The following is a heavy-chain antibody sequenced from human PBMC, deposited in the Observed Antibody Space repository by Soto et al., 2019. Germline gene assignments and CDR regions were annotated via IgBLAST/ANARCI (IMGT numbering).Heavy chain of an antibody. J-gene: IGHJ3*02. D-gene: IGHD4-17*01. CDR2: ITPCNGNT. CDR3: ARSGVTTAFDN. V-gene: IGHV1-45*02. Sequence: SVKVSCKASGYTLTYRYLHWVRQAPGQALEWMGWITPCNGNTNYAQKFQDRVTITSDRSMNTAYMELSSLRSDDTAMNNCARSGVTTAFDNWGQGTMVTVSS. CDR1: GYTLTYRY.